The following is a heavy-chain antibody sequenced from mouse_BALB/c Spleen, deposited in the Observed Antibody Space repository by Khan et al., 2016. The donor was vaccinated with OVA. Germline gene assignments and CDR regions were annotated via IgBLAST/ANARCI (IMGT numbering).Heavy chain of an antibody. Sequence: EVQLQESGAELVKPGASVKLSCTASGFTIKDTYMHWVKQRPEQGLEWIGRIDPANGNTKYHPKFQGKATITADTSSNPAYLQLSSLTAKDTAVNYCARGGQDYAMDYWGQGTSVTVSS. CDR3: ARGGQDYAMDY. CDR2: IDPANGNT. D-gene: IGHD3-3*01. CDR1: GFTIKDTY. V-gene: IGHV14-3*02. J-gene: IGHJ4*01.